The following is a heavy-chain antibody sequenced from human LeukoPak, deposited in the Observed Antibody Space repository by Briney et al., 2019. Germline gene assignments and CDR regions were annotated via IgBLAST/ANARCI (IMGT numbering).Heavy chain of an antibody. D-gene: IGHD6-13*01. CDR2: INPSGGST. J-gene: IGHJ5*02. CDR3: ARVSSGSSRSYNWFDP. CDR1: GYTFTSYY. Sequence: RASVKVSCKASGYTFTSYYMHWVRQAPGQGLEWMGIINPSGGSTSYAQKFQGRVTMTRDMSTSTVYMELSSLRSEDTAVYYCARVSSGSSRSYNWFDPWGQGTLVTVSS. V-gene: IGHV1-46*01.